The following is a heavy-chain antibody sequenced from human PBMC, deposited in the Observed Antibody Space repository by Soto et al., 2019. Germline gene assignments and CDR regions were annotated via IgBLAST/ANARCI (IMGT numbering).Heavy chain of an antibody. CDR2: VNPNNGDT. D-gene: IGHD2-15*01. Sequence: QVQLVQYGAELKKPGASVKVSCKASGYTFSNYDMNWVRQATGQGPEWIGWVNPNNGDTGYAQKFQGRGTLTTDISTTTAYMELTSLRSEDTAIYYCAKVSRKGSAVDFDYWGQGTLITVSS. V-gene: IGHV1-8*01. CDR3: AKVSRKGSAVDFDY. J-gene: IGHJ4*02. CDR1: GYTFSNYD.